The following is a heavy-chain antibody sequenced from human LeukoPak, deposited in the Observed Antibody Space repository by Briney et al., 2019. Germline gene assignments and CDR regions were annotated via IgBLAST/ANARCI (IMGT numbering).Heavy chain of an antibody. J-gene: IGHJ4*02. D-gene: IGHD6-19*01. V-gene: IGHV3-53*01. CDR3: ARGMAVAVPFDY. CDR2: IYSGGST. CDR1: GFTVSSNY. Sequence: PGGSLRLSCAASGFTVSSNYMSWVRQAPGKGLEWVSVIYSGGSTCYADSVKGRFTISRDNSKNTLYLQMNSLRAEDTAVYYCARGMAVAVPFDYWGQGTLVTVSS.